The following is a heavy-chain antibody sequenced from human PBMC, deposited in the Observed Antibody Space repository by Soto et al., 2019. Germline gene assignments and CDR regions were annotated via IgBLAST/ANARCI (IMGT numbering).Heavy chain of an antibody. J-gene: IGHJ6*02. Sequence: SETLSLTCTVSGGSITSSYWSWIRRPPGKGLEWIAYIYDTGISGYTPSTSYDPSLKSRVTMSVDTSKSQSSLKLTSVTAADTAVYYCARGEDAFFYYGLDVWGQGITVTVSS. CDR1: GGSITSSY. CDR3: ARGEDAFFYYGLDV. CDR2: IYDTGISGYTPST. V-gene: IGHV4-59*01.